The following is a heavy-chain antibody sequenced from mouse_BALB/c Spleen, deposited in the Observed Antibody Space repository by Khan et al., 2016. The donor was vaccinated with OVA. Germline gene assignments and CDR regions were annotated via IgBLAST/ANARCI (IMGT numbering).Heavy chain of an antibody. V-gene: IGHV5-17*02. D-gene: IGHD2-4*01. Sequence: EVELVESGGGFVQPGGSRKLSCAASGFTFSSFGMHWVRQAPEKGLEWVAYVSSGSATIYYADTVKGRFTISRDNPKNTLFLHLTSLTSEDTAMYYCTRSMISTGYFDVWGEGTTVTVSS. CDR1: GFTFSSFG. CDR3: TRSMISTGYFDV. J-gene: IGHJ1*01. CDR2: VSSGSATI.